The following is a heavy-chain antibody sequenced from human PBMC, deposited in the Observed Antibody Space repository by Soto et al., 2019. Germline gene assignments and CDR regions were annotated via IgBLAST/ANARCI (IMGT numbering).Heavy chain of an antibody. D-gene: IGHD3-9*01. CDR3: FFSSKRQHTRLAPGLGIPAEPIFRSRHS. J-gene: IGHJ5*01. Sequence: KGLEDVSSISTNGGSTHYADSVKGRVTISRDNSKNTQYLQMSSLKADDTAVYFFFFSSKRQHTRLAPGLGIPAEPIFRSRHS. V-gene: IGHV3-64D*06. CDR2: ISTNGGST.